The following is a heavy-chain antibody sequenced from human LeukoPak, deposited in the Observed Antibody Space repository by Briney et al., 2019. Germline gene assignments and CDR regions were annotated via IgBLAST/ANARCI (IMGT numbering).Heavy chain of an antibody. D-gene: IGHD1-26*01. V-gene: IGHV4-59*01. CDR2: IYYSGST. CDR1: GGSISSYY. Sequence: SETLSLTCPVSGGSISSYYWSWIRQPPGKGLEWIGYIYYSGSTNYNPSLKSQVPISVDTSKNQFSLKLSSVTAADTAVYYCARGQRSYFRAVDDWGQGALVTVSS. CDR3: ARGQRSYFRAVDD. J-gene: IGHJ4*02.